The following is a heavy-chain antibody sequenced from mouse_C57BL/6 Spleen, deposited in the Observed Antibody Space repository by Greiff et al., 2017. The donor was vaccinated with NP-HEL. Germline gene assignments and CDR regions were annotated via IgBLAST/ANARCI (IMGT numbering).Heavy chain of an antibody. CDR2: ISYDGSN. CDR3: ALYYGSGYYYAMDY. J-gene: IGHJ4*01. V-gene: IGHV3-6*01. Sequence: EVQVVESGPGLVKPSQSLSLTCSVTGYSITSGYYWNWIRQFPGNKLEWMGYISYDGSNNYNPSLKNRISITRDTSKNQCFLKLNSVTTEDTATYYCALYYGSGYYYAMDYWGQGTSVTVSS. CDR1: GYSITSGYY. D-gene: IGHD1-1*01.